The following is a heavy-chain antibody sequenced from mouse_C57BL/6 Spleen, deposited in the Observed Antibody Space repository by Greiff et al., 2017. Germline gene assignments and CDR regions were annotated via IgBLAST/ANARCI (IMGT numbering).Heavy chain of an antibody. CDR1: GYTFTSYG. D-gene: IGHD1-1*01. CDR3: ARGRNYGSSYPHAMDY. CDR2: IYPRSGNT. J-gene: IGHJ4*01. V-gene: IGHV1-81*01. Sequence: QVQLQQSGAELVRPGASVKLSCKASGYTFTSYGISWVKQRTGQGLEWIGEIYPRSGNTYYNEKFKGKATLTADKSSSTAYMELRSLTSEDSAVYFCARGRNYGSSYPHAMDYWGQGTSVTVSS.